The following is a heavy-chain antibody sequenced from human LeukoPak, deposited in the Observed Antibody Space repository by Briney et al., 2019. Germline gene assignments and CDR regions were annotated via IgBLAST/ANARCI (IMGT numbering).Heavy chain of an antibody. CDR1: GFTFSSYS. V-gene: IGHV3-21*01. J-gene: IGHJ4*02. Sequence: PGGSLRLSCAASGFTFSSYSMNWVRQAPGKGLEWVSSISSSSSYIYYADSVKGRFTISRDNAKNSLYLQMNSLRAGDTAVYYCARDHGSGSSLDYWGQGTLVTVSS. D-gene: IGHD3-10*01. CDR2: ISSSSSYI. CDR3: ARDHGSGSSLDY.